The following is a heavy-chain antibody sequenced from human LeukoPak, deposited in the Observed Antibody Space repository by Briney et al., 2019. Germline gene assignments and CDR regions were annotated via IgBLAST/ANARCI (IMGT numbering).Heavy chain of an antibody. CDR2: ISSSGSTR. Sequence: GGSLRLSCAASGFTFSNYYMSWIRQAPGEGLEWVSYISSSGSTRYYADSVKGRFTISRDNAKNSLYLQMNSLRAEDTAVYYCATEIAAAGPRWGQGTLVTVSS. D-gene: IGHD6-13*01. CDR1: GFTFSNYY. J-gene: IGHJ4*02. CDR3: ATEIAAAGPR. V-gene: IGHV3-11*01.